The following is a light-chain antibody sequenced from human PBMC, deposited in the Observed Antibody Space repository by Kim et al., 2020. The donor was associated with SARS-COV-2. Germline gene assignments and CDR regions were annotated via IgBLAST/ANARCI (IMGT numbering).Light chain of an antibody. CDR1: QSVGDY. CDR2: DAS. J-gene: IGKJ5*01. CDR3: QQRYNWPPIT. Sequence: SPGGRAPLSCRARQSVGDYLAWYQQKPGQAPSLLIYDASNRATGVPARFSGSGSGTDFTLTISSLEPDDFVIYYCQQRYNWPPITFGQGTRLEIK. V-gene: IGKV3-11*01.